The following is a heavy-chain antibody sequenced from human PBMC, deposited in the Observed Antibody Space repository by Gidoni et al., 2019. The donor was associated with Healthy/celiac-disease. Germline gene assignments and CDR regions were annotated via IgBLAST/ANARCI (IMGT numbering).Heavy chain of an antibody. CDR2: INHRGST. Sequence: QVQLQQWGAGLLKPSETLSLTCAVYGGSFSGYYWSWIRQPPGKGLEWIGEINHRGSTNYNPSLKSRVTISVDTSKNQFSLKLSSVTAADTAVYYCARRYCSGGSCFGRRSYYFDYWGQGTLVTVSS. CDR3: ARRYCSGGSCFGRRSYYFDY. D-gene: IGHD2-15*01. CDR1: GGSFSGYY. V-gene: IGHV4-34*01. J-gene: IGHJ4*02.